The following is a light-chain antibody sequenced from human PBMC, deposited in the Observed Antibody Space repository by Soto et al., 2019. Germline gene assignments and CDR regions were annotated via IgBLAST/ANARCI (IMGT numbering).Light chain of an antibody. CDR3: QQYASSPWT. CDR2: GAS. Sequence: EIVMTQSPATLSVSPGERATLSCRASQSVSSNLAWYQQKPGQAPRLLIYGASNRATGIPARFSGSGSGTDFTLTINRLEPEDFAVYYCQQYASSPWTFGQGTKVDI. CDR1: QSVSSN. J-gene: IGKJ1*01. V-gene: IGKV3D-15*01.